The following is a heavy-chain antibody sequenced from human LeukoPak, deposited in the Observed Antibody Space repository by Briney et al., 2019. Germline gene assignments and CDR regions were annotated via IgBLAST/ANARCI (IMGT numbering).Heavy chain of an antibody. CDR2: INEKGSIT. CDR3: ARAGRIAVAGYFDY. V-gene: IGHV3-74*01. J-gene: IGHJ4*02. D-gene: IGHD6-19*01. CDR1: GFTLSSYW. Sequence: TGGSLRLSCATSGFTLSSYWMHWVRQAPGKGLEWVSRINEKGSITTYADSVKGRFTISRDNGMNTLYLQMNSLRAEDTAVYYCARAGRIAVAGYFDYWGQGTLVTVSS.